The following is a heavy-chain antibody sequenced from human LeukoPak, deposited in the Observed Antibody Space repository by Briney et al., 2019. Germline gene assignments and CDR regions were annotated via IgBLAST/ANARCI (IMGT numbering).Heavy chain of an antibody. CDR1: GFSFSDYY. CDR3: ARALGNQLGHSRSKSAPNDY. V-gene: IGHV3-11*04. J-gene: IGHJ4*01. CDR2: TSSSGSSR. Sequence: PGGSLRLSCAVSGFSFSDYYMSWIRQAPGKGLEWVSYTSSSGSSRYYADSVKGRFTISRDNAKNSLYLQMNSLRADDTAVYYCARALGNQLGHSRSKSAPNDYWGQGTLVTVSS. D-gene: IGHD1-26*01.